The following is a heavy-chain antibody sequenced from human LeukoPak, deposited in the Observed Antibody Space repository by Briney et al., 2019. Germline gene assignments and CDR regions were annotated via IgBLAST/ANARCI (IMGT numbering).Heavy chain of an antibody. CDR3: ARLATPYCSGGSCYSGAFDI. D-gene: IGHD2-15*01. CDR2: INHSGST. V-gene: IGHV4-34*01. Sequence: SETLSLTCAASGGSFSGYYWSWIRQPPGKGLEWIGEINHSGSTNYNPSLKSRFPISVDTSKNQFSLKLSSVTAADTAVYYCARLATPYCSGGSCYSGAFDIWGQGTMVTVSS. CDR1: GGSFSGYY. J-gene: IGHJ3*02.